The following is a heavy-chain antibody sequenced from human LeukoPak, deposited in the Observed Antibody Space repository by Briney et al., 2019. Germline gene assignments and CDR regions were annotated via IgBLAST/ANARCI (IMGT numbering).Heavy chain of an antibody. CDR3: ARAGHCSGGSCYVDY. J-gene: IGHJ4*02. V-gene: IGHV1-69*04. CDR2: IIPIFGIA. Sequence: GSSVKVSCKASGGSFNNYAISWVRQAPGQGLEWMGRIIPIFGIANSAQKFQGRVTITADKSTNTAYMELSSLRSEDTAVYYCARAGHCSGGSCYVDYWGQGTLVTVSS. D-gene: IGHD2-15*01. CDR1: GGSFNNYA.